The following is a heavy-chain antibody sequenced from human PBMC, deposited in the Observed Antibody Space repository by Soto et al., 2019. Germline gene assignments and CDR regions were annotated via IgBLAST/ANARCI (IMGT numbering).Heavy chain of an antibody. CDR1: GYSFTSYW. CDR2: IYPGDSDT. J-gene: IGHJ6*02. Sequence: PGESLKISCKGSGYSFTSYWIGWVRQMPGKGLEWMGIIYPGDSDTRYSPSFQGQVTISADKSISTAYLQWSSLKASDTAMYYCARLANNWNDGPSPYYYYYGMDVWGQGTTVTVSS. D-gene: IGHD1-20*01. V-gene: IGHV5-51*01. CDR3: ARLANNWNDGPSPYYYYYGMDV.